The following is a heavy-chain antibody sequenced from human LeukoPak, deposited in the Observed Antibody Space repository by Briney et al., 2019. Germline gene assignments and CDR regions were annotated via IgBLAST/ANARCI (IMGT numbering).Heavy chain of an antibody. V-gene: IGHV1-69*04. CDR2: IIPILGIA. J-gene: IGHJ4*02. Sequence: ASVKVSCKASGGTFSSYAISWVRQAPGQGLEWMGRIIPILGIANYAQKFQGRVTITADKSTSTAYMELSSLRSEDTAVYYCARQRYGSGSYHGFDCWGQGTLVTVSS. CDR3: ARQRYGSGSYHGFDC. D-gene: IGHD3-10*01. CDR1: GGTFSSYA.